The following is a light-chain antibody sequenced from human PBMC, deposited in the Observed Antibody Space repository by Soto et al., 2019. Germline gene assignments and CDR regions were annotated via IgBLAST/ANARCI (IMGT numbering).Light chain of an antibody. J-gene: IGKJ4*01. V-gene: IGKV1-5*03. CDR1: QSISSW. CDR2: KAS. Sequence: DIQMTQSPSTLSASVGDRVTITCRASQSISSWLAWYQQKPGKAPKFLISKASSLESGVPSRFSGSGSGTEFTLTISSLQPDDFATYYCHHYRSYPLSFGGGTKVEI. CDR3: HHYRSYPLS.